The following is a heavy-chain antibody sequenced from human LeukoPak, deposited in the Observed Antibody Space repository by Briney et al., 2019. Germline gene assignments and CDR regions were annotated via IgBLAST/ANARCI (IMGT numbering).Heavy chain of an antibody. Sequence: SETLSLTCAVSGGSISSYYWSWIRQPPGKGLEWIGYIYTSGSTNYNPSLKSRVTISVDTSKNQFSLKLSSVTAADTAVYYCARGGDYDPDNWFDPWGQGTLVTVSS. CDR2: IYTSGST. J-gene: IGHJ5*02. V-gene: IGHV4-4*09. D-gene: IGHD3-3*01. CDR3: ARGGDYDPDNWFDP. CDR1: GGSISSYY.